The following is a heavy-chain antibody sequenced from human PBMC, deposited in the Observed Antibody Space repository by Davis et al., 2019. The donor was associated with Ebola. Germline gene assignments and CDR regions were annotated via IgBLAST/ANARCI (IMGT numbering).Heavy chain of an antibody. V-gene: IGHV4-34*01. Sequence: MPSETLSLTCTVSGGSISSYYWSWIRQPPGKGLEWIGEINHSGSTNYNPSLKSRVTISVDTSKNQFSLKLSSVTAADTAVYYCARAQPFFRRFDYWGQGTLVTVSS. CDR3: ARAQPFFRRFDY. J-gene: IGHJ4*02. D-gene: IGHD3-3*01. CDR1: GGSISSYY. CDR2: INHSGST.